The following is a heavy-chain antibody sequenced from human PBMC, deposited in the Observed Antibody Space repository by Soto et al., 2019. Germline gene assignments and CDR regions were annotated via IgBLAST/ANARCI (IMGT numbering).Heavy chain of an antibody. V-gene: IGHV4-31*03. J-gene: IGHJ6*02. CDR3: ARVCGGECHNGMDV. D-gene: IGHD2-21*01. CDR2: IYYSGST. CDR1: CGSINSGGYY. Sequence: SETLSLTCTVSCGSINSGGYYWSWIRQQPGKGLEWIGYIYYSGSTYYNPSLKSRVTISVDTSKNQFSLKLSSVTAADTAVYYCARVCGGECHNGMDVWGQGTTVTVS.